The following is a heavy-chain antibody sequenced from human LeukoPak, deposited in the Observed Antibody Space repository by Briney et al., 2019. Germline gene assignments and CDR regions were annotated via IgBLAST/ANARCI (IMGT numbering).Heavy chain of an antibody. D-gene: IGHD3-16*01. Sequence: GASVTVSFTASGYTFTAYYIQWVRQAPGQGLEWMGTIRPGDTRTTYAQKFQGRVTMTWDMSTTTGYMELSSLRSEDTAVYYCVREKSGGTYDYWGQGTLVTVSS. CDR2: IRPGDTRT. CDR1: GYTFTAYY. V-gene: IGHV1-46*01. J-gene: IGHJ4*02. CDR3: VREKSGGTYDY.